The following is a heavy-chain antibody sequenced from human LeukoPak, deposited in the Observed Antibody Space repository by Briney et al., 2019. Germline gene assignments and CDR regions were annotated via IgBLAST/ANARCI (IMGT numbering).Heavy chain of an antibody. J-gene: IGHJ4*02. Sequence: SETLSLTCTVSGGSISSSSYYWGWIRQPPGKGLEWIGSIYYSGSTYYNPSLKSRVTISVDTSKNQFSLKLSSVTAADTAVYYCARVSGSGGYRGQGTLVTVSS. CDR3: ARVSGSGGY. CDR2: IYYSGST. CDR1: GGSISSSSYY. V-gene: IGHV4-39*07. D-gene: IGHD1-26*01.